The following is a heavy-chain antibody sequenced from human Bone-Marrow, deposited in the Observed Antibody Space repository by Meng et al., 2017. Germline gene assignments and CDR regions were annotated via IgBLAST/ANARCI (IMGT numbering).Heavy chain of an antibody. Sequence: GGSMRLSCAASGFTFSSYSMNWVRQAPGKGLEWVSSISSSSSFLHYADSVKGRFTVSRDNAKKSLYLHLNSLRGEDTAVYYCVRDSRGKYDSSGPSFWGQGTLVTVSS. CDR2: ISSSSSFL. D-gene: IGHD3-22*01. V-gene: IGHV3-21*01. J-gene: IGHJ4*02. CDR3: VRDSRGKYDSSGPSF. CDR1: GFTFSSYS.